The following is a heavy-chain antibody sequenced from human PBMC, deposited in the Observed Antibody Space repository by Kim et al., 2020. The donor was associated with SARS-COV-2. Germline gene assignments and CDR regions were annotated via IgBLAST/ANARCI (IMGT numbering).Heavy chain of an antibody. CDR1: GFTFSASA. V-gene: IGHV3-73*01. J-gene: IGHJ4*02. D-gene: IGHD4-17*01. CDR3: SRHSGKHGDRGFDN. Sequence: GGSLRLSCAASGFTFSASAMHWVRQASGKGLEWVGRIRSKPNNYATSYAASLTGRFTISRDDSTNTVYLQMDSLKTDDTAVYFCSRHSGKHGDRGFDNWGQGTLVTASS. CDR2: IRSKPNNYAT.